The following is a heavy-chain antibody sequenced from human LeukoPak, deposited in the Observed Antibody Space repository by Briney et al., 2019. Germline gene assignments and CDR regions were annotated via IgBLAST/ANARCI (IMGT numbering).Heavy chain of an antibody. D-gene: IGHD3-22*01. CDR1: GFTFSNAW. J-gene: IGHJ4*02. V-gene: IGHV3-15*01. Sequence: KSGGSLRLSCAASGFTFSNAWMSWVRQAPGKGLEWVGRIKSKTDGGTTDYAAPVKGRFTISRDDSKNTLYLQMNSLKTEDTAVYYCIVGFHYYDSTNYWGQGTLVTVSS. CDR3: IVGFHYYDSTNY. CDR2: IKSKTDGGTT.